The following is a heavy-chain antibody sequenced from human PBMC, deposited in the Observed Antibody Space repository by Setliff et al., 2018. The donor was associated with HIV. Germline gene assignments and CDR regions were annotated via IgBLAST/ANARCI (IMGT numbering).Heavy chain of an antibody. D-gene: IGHD3-10*01. CDR2: MNPKSGNT. CDR1: GYTFISYD. V-gene: IGHV1-8*02. Sequence: ASVKVSCKASGYTFISYDINWVRQAPGQGLEWLGWMNPKSGNTAYAQKFQGRVTMIRDTSRSTAYMEVTGLRFEDTAVYYCARGLFYGEYNWFDPWGQGTLVTVSS. J-gene: IGHJ5*02. CDR3: ARGLFYGEYNWFDP.